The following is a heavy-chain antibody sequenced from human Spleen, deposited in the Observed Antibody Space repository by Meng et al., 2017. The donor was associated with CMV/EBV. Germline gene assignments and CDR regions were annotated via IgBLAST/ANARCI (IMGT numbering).Heavy chain of an antibody. CDR3: AREGSIAAFDY. V-gene: IGHV3-23*01. J-gene: IGHJ4*02. Sequence: GGSLRLSCAASGFTFTSYAMSWVRQAPGKGLEWVSGISGSGGTTSYADSVKGRFTISRDNAKNTLYLQMNSLRAEDTAVYYCAREGSIAAFDYWGQGTLVTVSS. CDR2: ISGSGGTT. D-gene: IGHD6-13*01. CDR1: GFTFTSYA.